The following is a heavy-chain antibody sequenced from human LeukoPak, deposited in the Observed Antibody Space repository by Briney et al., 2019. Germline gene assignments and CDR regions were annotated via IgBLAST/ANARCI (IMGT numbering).Heavy chain of an antibody. CDR1: GFTFSNYW. Sequence: PGGSLRLSCAASGFTFSNYWVHWVRQAPGKGLVWVSRINRDGSTTNYADSVKGRFTVSRDNAKNTLNLQMNSLRVEDTAVYYCARDKKSGESSEIDYWGQGTLVTVSS. CDR2: INRDGSTT. J-gene: IGHJ4*02. V-gene: IGHV3-74*01. CDR3: ARDKKSGESSEIDY. D-gene: IGHD3-10*01.